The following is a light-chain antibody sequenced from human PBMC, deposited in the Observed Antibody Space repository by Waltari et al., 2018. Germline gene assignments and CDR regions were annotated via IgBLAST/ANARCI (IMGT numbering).Light chain of an antibody. V-gene: IGKV3-15*01. CDR2: GAS. J-gene: IGKJ4*01. CDR3: QQYNNWPPELT. CDR1: QSVSSN. Sequence: EIVMTRSPATLSVSPGARATLSCRASQSVSSNLAWYQQKPGQAPSLLIYGASTRATGFPARFSGSGSGTEFTLTISSLQSEEFAVYYCQQYNNWPPELTFGGGTKVEIK.